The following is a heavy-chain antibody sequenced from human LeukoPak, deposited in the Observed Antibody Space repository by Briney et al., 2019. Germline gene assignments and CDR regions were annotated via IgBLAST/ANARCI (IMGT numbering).Heavy chain of an antibody. V-gene: IGHV4-30-4*01. D-gene: IGHD1-26*01. CDR1: GGSISSGDYY. CDR2: INYSGSA. CDR3: ARDANRFGVNSGGGIDY. J-gene: IGHJ4*02. Sequence: SQTPSLTCTVSGGSISSGDYYWSWIRQPPGKGLEWIGYINYSGSAFYNLSLRSRTTISIDTSKNQFSLKLSSVTAADTAIYYCARDANRFGVNSGGGIDYWGQGALVTVSS.